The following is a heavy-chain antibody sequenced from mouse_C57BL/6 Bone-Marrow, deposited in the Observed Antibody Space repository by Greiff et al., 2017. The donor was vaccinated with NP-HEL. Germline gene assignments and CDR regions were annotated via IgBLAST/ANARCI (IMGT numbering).Heavy chain of an antibody. CDR3: ARDRGAYDGYPQFAY. V-gene: IGHV5-4*01. Sequence: EVQGVESGGGLVKPGGSLKLSCAASGFTFSSYAMSWVRQTPEKRLEWVATISDGGSYTYYPDNVQGRFTISRDNAKNNLYLQMSHLKSEDTAMYYCARDRGAYDGYPQFAYWGQGTLVTVSA. CDR1: GFTFSSYA. CDR2: ISDGGSYT. J-gene: IGHJ3*01. D-gene: IGHD2-3*01.